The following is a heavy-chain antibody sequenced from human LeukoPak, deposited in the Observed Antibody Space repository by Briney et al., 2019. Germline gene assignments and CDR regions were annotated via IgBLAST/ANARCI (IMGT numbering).Heavy chain of an antibody. J-gene: IGHJ3*02. CDR1: GYTFTGYY. Sequence: ASVKVSCKASGYTFTGYYMHWVRQAPGQGLEWMGWINPNSGGTNYAQKFQGRVTMTRDTSISTAYMELSRLRSDDTAVYYCATPYCSSTSCYLSDAFDIWGQGTMVTVSS. V-gene: IGHV1-2*02. CDR2: INPNSGGT. CDR3: ATPYCSSTSCYLSDAFDI. D-gene: IGHD2-2*01.